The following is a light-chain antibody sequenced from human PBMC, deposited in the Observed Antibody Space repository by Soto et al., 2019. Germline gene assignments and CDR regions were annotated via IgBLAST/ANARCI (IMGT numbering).Light chain of an antibody. CDR3: VLYMGSGISV. V-gene: IGLV8-61*01. CDR2: NTY. Sequence: VVTQEPSFSVSPGGTVTLTCGLSSGSVSTSYYPSWYQQTPGQAPRTLIYNTYTRSSGVPDRFSASILGDKAALTITGAQADDESDYYCVLYMGSGISVFGGGTQLTVL. CDR1: SGSVSTSYY. J-gene: IGLJ2*01.